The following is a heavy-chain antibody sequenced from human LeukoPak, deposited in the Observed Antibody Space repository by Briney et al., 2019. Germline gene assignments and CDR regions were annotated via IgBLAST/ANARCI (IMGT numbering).Heavy chain of an antibody. D-gene: IGHD5-24*01. CDR3: ARARGAGYQWYFDL. Sequence: PGGSLRLSCAASGFTFSSYWMNWVRQAPGRGLEWVANITQDGSVKNYVDFVKGRFTISRDNAKNSLDLQMNSLRAEDTAMYYCARARGAGYQWYFDLWGRGTLVTVSS. CDR1: GFTFSSYW. CDR2: ITQDGSVK. V-gene: IGHV3-7*01. J-gene: IGHJ2*01.